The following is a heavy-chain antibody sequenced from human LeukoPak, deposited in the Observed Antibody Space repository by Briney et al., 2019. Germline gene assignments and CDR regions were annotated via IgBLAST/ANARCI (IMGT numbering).Heavy chain of an antibody. D-gene: IGHD6-13*01. CDR3: ARVSTRWSSSRSTIRAYYMDV. Sequence: SETLSLTCTVSGGSISSYYWSWIRQPAGKGLEWIGRIYTSGSTNYNPSLKSRVTISVDTSKNQFSLKLSSVTAADTAVYYCARVSTRWSSSRSTIRAYYMDVWGKGTTVTVSS. CDR2: IYTSGST. CDR1: GGSISSYY. J-gene: IGHJ6*03. V-gene: IGHV4-4*07.